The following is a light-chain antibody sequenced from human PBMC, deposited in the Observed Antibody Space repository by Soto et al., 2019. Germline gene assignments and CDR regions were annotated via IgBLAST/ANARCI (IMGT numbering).Light chain of an antibody. J-gene: IGLJ2*01. V-gene: IGLV2-8*01. CDR1: SSDIGGYDY. CDR3: AAWDDSLNGLV. Sequence: QSVLTQPPSASGSPGQSVTISCTGTSSDIGGYDYVSWYQQHPGKTPKFMIYEVSKRPSGVPDRFSGSKSGNTASLTVSGLQAEDEADYYCAAWDDSLNGLVFGGGTKLTVL. CDR2: EVS.